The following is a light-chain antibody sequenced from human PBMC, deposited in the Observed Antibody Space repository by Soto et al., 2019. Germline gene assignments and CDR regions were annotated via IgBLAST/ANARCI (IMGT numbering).Light chain of an antibody. V-gene: IGKV3-11*01. CDR1: QSVSSY. J-gene: IGKJ5*01. Sequence: DIVLTQSPATLSLSPGERATLSCRASQSVSSYLAWYQQKPGQAPRLLIYDASNRATGIPARFSGRGSGTECTLTISSLEAEDSAVYYCQQRANGPTVGRGTQLEIK. CDR3: QQRANGPT. CDR2: DAS.